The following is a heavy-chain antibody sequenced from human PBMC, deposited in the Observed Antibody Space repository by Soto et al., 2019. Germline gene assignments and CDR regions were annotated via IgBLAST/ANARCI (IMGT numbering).Heavy chain of an antibody. D-gene: IGHD6-19*01. CDR1: GFTFSSYG. CDR3: VKDGSSGWPYYYGMDV. J-gene: IGHJ6*02. Sequence: QVQLVESGGGVVQPGRSLRLSCAASGFTFSSYGMHWVRQAPGKGLEWVAVISYDGSHKYYADSVKGRFTISRDNSKKKLYLQMSSLRAEETAVYYCVKDGSSGWPYYYGMDVWGQGTTVTFSS. V-gene: IGHV3-30*18. CDR2: ISYDGSHK.